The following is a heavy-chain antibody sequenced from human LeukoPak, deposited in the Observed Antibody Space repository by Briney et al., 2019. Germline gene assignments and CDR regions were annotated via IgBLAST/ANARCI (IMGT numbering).Heavy chain of an antibody. V-gene: IGHV4-39*01. CDR3: ARTYFSSSSMRDAFNI. CDR2: SYYSGTT. J-gene: IGHJ3*02. D-gene: IGHD6-6*01. Sequence: SETLSLTCTVSGGSISTLTYYWAWFRQPPGKGLEWIRSSYYSGTTYYNPSLKSRVTISVDTSKNQFSLKLSSVTAADTAVYYCARTYFSSSSMRDAFNIWGQGTLVTVSS. CDR1: GGSISTLTYY.